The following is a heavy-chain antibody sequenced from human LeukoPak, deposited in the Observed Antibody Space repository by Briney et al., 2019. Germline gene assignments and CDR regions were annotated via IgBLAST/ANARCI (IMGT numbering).Heavy chain of an antibody. Sequence: GRSLRLSCAASGFTFSSYGMHWVRQAPGKGLEWVAVIWYDGSNKYYADSVKGRFTISRDNSKNTLYLQMNSLRAEDTAVYYCARGSQRSYYFDYWGQGTLVTVSS. CDR1: GFTFSSYG. CDR3: ARGSQRSYYFDY. J-gene: IGHJ4*02. CDR2: IWYDGSNK. D-gene: IGHD1-1*01. V-gene: IGHV3-33*01.